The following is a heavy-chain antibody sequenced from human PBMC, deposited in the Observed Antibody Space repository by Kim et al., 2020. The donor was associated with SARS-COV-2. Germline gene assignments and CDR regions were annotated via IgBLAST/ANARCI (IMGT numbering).Heavy chain of an antibody. J-gene: IGHJ2*01. Sequence: ASVKVSCKASGYSFTSYAMHWVRQAPGQRLEWMGWINSGRSNTKYSQKFQGRVTITRDTSAITAYMELSSLRSEDTGVYYCARSGAATITDWYFDIWGRGTLVIVSP. CDR1: GYSFTSYA. V-gene: IGHV1-3*01. CDR2: INSGRSNT. D-gene: IGHD4-17*01. CDR3: ARSGAATITDWYFDI.